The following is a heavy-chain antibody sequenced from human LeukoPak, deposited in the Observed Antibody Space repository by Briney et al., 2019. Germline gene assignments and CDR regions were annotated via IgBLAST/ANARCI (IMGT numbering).Heavy chain of an antibody. CDR1: GFTFSNYW. CDR3: ARENYFDY. Sequence: PGGSLRLSCAASGFTFSNYWMGWVRQAPGKGLEWVANIKQDGSEKYYVDSVKGRFTISRDNAKKSLYLQMNSLRAEDTAVYYCARENYFDYWGQGSLVTVSS. V-gene: IGHV3-7*01. CDR2: IKQDGSEK. J-gene: IGHJ4*02.